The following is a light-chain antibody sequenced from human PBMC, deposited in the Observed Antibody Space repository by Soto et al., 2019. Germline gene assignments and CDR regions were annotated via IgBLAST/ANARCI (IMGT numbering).Light chain of an antibody. V-gene: IGKV3-20*01. CDR1: QSISSSF. CDR2: GAS. J-gene: IGKJ1*01. Sequence: DIVLTQSPGTLSLSPGQGATLSFRASQSISSSFLAWYQQKPGQAPRLLIYGASSRATGIPDRFSGSGSGTDFTLTISRLEPEDFAVYYCQQCGSSPWTIGQGTKVDIK. CDR3: QQCGSSPWT.